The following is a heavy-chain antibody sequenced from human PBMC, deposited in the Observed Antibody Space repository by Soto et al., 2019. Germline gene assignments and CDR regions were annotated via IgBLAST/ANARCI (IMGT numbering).Heavy chain of an antibody. Sequence: TGGSLRLSCAASGFTFSNAWMSWVRQAPGKGLEWVGRIKSKTDGGTTDYAAPVKGRFTISRDDSKNTLYLQMNSLKTEDTAVYYCRVDVVTAPYYYYGMDVWGQGTTVTVSS. CDR2: IKSKTDGGTT. V-gene: IGHV3-15*01. J-gene: IGHJ6*02. CDR3: RVDVVTAPYYYYGMDV. D-gene: IGHD2-21*02. CDR1: GFTFSNAW.